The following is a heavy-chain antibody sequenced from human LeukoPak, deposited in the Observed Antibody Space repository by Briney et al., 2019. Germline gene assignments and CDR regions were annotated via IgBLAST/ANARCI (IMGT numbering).Heavy chain of an antibody. CDR2: TYYRSRWYN. CDR3: ARDLVDSGGYYFDY. CDR1: GDSVSSNSVA. D-gene: IGHD3-22*01. V-gene: IGHV6-1*01. Sequence: SQTLSLTCAISGDSVSSNSVAWNWIRQSPSRGLEWLGRTYYRSRWYNDYAVSVKSRMTITPDTSKNQFSLQLSSVTAADTAIYYCARDLVDSGGYYFDYWGQGTLVTVSS. J-gene: IGHJ4*02.